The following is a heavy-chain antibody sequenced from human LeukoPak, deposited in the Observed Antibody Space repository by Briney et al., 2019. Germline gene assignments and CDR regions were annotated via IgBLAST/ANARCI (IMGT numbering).Heavy chain of an antibody. D-gene: IGHD6-13*01. CDR3: AKDQAAPVDYFDY. CDR1: GGSISSYY. CDR2: IYYSGST. V-gene: IGHV4-59*01. Sequence: ASETLSLTCTVSGGSISSYYWSWIRQPPGKGLEWIGYIYYSGSTNYNPSLKSRVTISVDTSKNQFSLKLSSVTAADTAVYYCAKDQAAPVDYFDYWGQGTLVTVSS. J-gene: IGHJ4*02.